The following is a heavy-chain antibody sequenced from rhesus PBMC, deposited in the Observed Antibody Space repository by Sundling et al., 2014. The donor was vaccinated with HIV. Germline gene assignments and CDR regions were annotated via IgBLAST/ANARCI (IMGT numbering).Heavy chain of an antibody. J-gene: IGHJ4*01. CDR1: GFTFSRYG. CDR3: AKDRYYNIWTGTWDY. D-gene: IGHD3-3*01. Sequence: EVQLVETGGGLVQPGGSLKLSCATSGFTFSRYGMSWVRQAPGKGLEWVSAINSGGGSTYYADSVKGRFTISRDNSKNTLSLQMNSLRAEDTAVYFCAKDRYYNIWTGTWDYWGQGVLVTVSS. V-gene: IGHV3S42*01. CDR2: INSGGGST.